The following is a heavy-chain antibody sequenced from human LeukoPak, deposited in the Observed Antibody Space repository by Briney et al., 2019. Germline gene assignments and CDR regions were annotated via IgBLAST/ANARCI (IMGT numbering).Heavy chain of an antibody. J-gene: IGHJ4*02. CDR1: GASISPYY. V-gene: IGHV4-4*07. CDR3: ARCLAAAGFYCRN. D-gene: IGHD6-13*01. CDR2: VSHTGST. Sequence: PSETLSLTCFVSGASISPYYWSWIRQPAGKGLEWIGRVSHTGSTTYNPSLMSRVTISVDNSNSQFSLRLTSVTAADSAVYYCARCLAAAGFYCRNWGQGTLVNVSP.